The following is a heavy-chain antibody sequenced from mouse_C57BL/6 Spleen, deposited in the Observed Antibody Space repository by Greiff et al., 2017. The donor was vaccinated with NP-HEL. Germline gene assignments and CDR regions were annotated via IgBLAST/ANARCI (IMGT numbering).Heavy chain of an antibody. V-gene: IGHV5-4*01. Sequence: EVQRVESGGGLVKPGGSLKLSCAASGFTFSSYAMSWVRQTPEKRLEWVATISDGGSYTYYPDNVKGRFTISRDNAKNNLYLQMSSLKSEDTAMYYRARDPPYYYGSSLASYYYAMDYWGQGTSVTVSS. CDR1: GFTFSSYA. J-gene: IGHJ4*01. CDR2: ISDGGSYT. CDR3: ARDPPYYYGSSLASYYYAMDY. D-gene: IGHD1-1*01.